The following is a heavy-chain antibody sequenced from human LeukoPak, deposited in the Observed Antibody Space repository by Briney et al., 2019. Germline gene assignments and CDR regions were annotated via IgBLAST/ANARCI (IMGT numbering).Heavy chain of an antibody. J-gene: IGHJ6*03. CDR2: IYYSGST. CDR1: GLPISSSY. V-gene: IGHV4-59*07. D-gene: IGHD1-14*01. Sequence: PSDTLSLTRTVSGLPISSSYWTGLRQPPGKGLKGMGYIYYSGSTNYNPSPKSRVTISVDTSKNQFYLNLSSVTAADTAVYYCASAIAEDFYYYYMDVWGKGTTVTVSS. CDR3: ASAIAEDFYYYYMDV.